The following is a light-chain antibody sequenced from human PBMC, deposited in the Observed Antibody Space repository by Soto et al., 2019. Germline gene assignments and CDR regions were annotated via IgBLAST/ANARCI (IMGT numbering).Light chain of an antibody. CDR2: AAS. CDR1: QGISTF. V-gene: IGKV1-9*01. CDR3: QQVISYPPG. Sequence: DIQLTQSPSFLSASVGDRVTITCRASQGISTFLAWYQQRPGKAPKLLIYAASTLQSGVPSRFSGSGSGTEFTLTISSLQPEDFAPYYCQQVISYPPGFGPGTKVDIK. J-gene: IGKJ3*01.